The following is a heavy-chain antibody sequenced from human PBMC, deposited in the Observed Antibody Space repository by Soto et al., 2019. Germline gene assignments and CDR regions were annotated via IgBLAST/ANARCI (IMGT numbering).Heavy chain of an antibody. CDR2: ISPSGGST. CDR3: AREGLRDGYNPYYFDY. Sequence: GASVKVSCKASGYTFTSYYMHWVRQAPGQGLEWMGIISPSGGSTSYAQKFQGRVTMTRDTSTSTVYMELSSLRSEDTAVYYCAREGLRDGYNPYYFDYWGQGTLVTVSS. CDR1: GYTFTSYY. J-gene: IGHJ4*02. D-gene: IGHD5-12*01. V-gene: IGHV1-46*01.